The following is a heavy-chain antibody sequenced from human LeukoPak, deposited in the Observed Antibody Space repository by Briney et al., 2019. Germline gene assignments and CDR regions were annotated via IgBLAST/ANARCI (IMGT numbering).Heavy chain of an antibody. CDR3: SRHLDYGDHQGAFDI. CDR2: IYSSGRT. CDR1: GGSISSYY. J-gene: IGHJ3*02. Sequence: PSETLSLTCTVSGGSISSYYWSWIRQPPGKGLEWIGYIYSSGRTNHNPSLKSRVTISVSTSRNQFSLNLSSVTAADTAVYYCSRHLDYGDHQGAFDIWGQGTMVTVSS. D-gene: IGHD4-17*01. V-gene: IGHV4-59*08.